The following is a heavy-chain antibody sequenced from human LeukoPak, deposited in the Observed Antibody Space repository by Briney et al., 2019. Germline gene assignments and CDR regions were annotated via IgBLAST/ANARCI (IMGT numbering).Heavy chain of an antibody. V-gene: IGHV3-73*01. CDR2: IRSKANSYAT. J-gene: IGHJ4*02. D-gene: IGHD6-13*01. CDR1: GFTFSGSA. Sequence: PGGSLRLSCAASGFTFSGSAMHWVRQASGKGLEWVGRIRSKANSYATAYAASVKGRSTISRDDSKNTAYLQMNSLKIEDTAVYYCTSDAAAGTGWGQGTLVTVSS. CDR3: TSDAAAGTG.